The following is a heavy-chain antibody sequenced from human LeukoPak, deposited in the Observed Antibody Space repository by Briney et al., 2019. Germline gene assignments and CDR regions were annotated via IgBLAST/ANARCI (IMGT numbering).Heavy chain of an antibody. J-gene: IGHJ3*01. D-gene: IGHD5-12*01. CDR3: AKGRSGSHYDAFDV. V-gene: IGHV3-30*18. CDR2: ISYDGSNK. CDR1: GFTFSSYG. Sequence: GGSLRLSCAASGFTFSSYGMHWVRQAPGKGLEWVAVISYDGSNKDYADSVKGRFIISRDNSKNTVYLQMNSLRAEDTAIYYCAKGRSGSHYDAFDVWGQGTMVTVSS.